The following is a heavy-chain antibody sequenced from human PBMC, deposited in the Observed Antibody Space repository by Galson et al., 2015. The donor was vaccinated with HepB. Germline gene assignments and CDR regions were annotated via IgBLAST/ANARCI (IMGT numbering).Heavy chain of an antibody. CDR2: IIPIFGTA. D-gene: IGHD2-2*01. CDR3: ARGEDIVVVPAAAGEGYYYGMDV. Sequence: SVKASCKASGGTFSSYAISWVRQAPGQGLEWMGGIIPIFGTANYAQKFQGRVTITADESTSTAYMELSSLRSEDTAVYYCARGEDIVVVPAAAGEGYYYGMDVWGQGTTVTVSS. CDR1: GGTFSSYA. J-gene: IGHJ6*02. V-gene: IGHV1-69*13.